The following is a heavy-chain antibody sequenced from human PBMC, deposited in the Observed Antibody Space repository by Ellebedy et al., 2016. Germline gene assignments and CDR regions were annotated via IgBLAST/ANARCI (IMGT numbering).Heavy chain of an antibody. J-gene: IGHJ6*02. CDR3: ARDLVTMALRFYYYGMDV. CDR2: INHSGST. V-gene: IGHV4-34*01. D-gene: IGHD3-10*01. CDR1: GGSFSGYY. Sequence: SETLSLXCAVYGGSFSGYYWSWIRQPPGKGLEWIGEINHSGSTNYNPSLKSRVTISVDKSKNQFSLKLSSVTAADTAVYYCARDLVTMALRFYYYGMDVWGQGTTVTVSS.